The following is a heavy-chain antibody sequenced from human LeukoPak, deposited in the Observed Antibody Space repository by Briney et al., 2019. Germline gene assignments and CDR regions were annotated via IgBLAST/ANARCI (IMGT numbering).Heavy chain of an antibody. Sequence: GASVKVSCNASGYTFTIYGISLMRQAPGQGLEWMGWISAYNGNTNYAQKLQGRVTMTTDTSTSTAYMELRSLRSDDTAVYYCARDLFSLDAFDIWGQGTMVTVSS. CDR2: ISAYNGNT. J-gene: IGHJ3*02. V-gene: IGHV1-18*01. CDR1: GYTFTIYG. CDR3: ARDLFSLDAFDI.